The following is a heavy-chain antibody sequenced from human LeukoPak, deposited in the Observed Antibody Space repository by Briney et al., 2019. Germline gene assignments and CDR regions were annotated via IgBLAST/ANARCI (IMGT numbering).Heavy chain of an antibody. Sequence: ASVKVSCKASGYTFTGYYMHWVRQAPGQGLGWMGWINPNSGGTNYAQKFQGRVTMTRDTSISTAYMELSRLRSDDTAVYYCARGTGYSYEPFDYWGQGTLVTVSS. V-gene: IGHV1-2*02. J-gene: IGHJ4*02. CDR2: INPNSGGT. CDR1: GYTFTGYY. D-gene: IGHD5-18*01. CDR3: ARGTGYSYEPFDY.